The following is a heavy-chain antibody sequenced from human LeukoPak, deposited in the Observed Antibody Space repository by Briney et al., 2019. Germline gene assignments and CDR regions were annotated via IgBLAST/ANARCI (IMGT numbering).Heavy chain of an antibody. CDR3: ARSGFTAMVSHYYYYYMDV. Sequence: GASVKVSCKASGYTFTSYGISWVRQAPGQGLEWMGWISAYNGNTNYAQKLQGRVTMTTDTSTSTAYMELRSLRSEDTAVYYCARSGFTAMVSHYYYYYMDVWGKGTTVTISS. CDR1: GYTFTSYG. J-gene: IGHJ6*03. D-gene: IGHD5-18*01. CDR2: ISAYNGNT. V-gene: IGHV1-18*01.